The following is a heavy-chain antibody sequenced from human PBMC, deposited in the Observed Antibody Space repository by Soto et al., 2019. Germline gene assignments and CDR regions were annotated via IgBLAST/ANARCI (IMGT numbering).Heavy chain of an antibody. J-gene: IGHJ4*02. CDR3: ARRYGYYFDY. CDR1: GVSISSGDYY. CDR2: IYYSGST. V-gene: IGHV4-30-4*01. D-gene: IGHD3-9*01. Sequence: TSEILSLTCTVSGVSISSGDYYWSWIRQPPGKGLEWIGYIYYSGSTYYNPSLKSRVTISVDTSKNQLSLKLSSVTAADTAVYYCARRYGYYFDYWGQGTLVTVSS.